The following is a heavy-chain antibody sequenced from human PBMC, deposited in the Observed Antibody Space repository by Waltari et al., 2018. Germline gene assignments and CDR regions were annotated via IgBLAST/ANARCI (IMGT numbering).Heavy chain of an antibody. Sequence: EVQLLESGGGLVQPGGSLSLSCVASGFVFGSYAMTWVRQAPGKGLGCVSGVSAKSDFTNYADSVKGRFTISRDNSKNTLYLQMNSLRVEDAALYYCARYISRGRELMSWGQGTLVTVSS. CDR2: VSAKSDFT. CDR3: ARYISRGRELMS. CDR1: GFVFGSYA. V-gene: IGHV3-23*01. D-gene: IGHD1-7*01. J-gene: IGHJ4*02.